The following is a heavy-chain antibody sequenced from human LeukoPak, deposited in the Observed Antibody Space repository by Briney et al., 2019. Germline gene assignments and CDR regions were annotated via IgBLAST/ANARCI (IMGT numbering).Heavy chain of an antibody. CDR1: GFTFSSYG. Sequence: PGGSLRLSRAASGFTFSSYGMHWVRQAPGKGLEWVAVISHDASNEFHADSVKGRFTISRDNSKNTLYLQMNSLRSEDTAVYYCAKDRRDQKYYAHAFDIWGQGTMVTVSS. V-gene: IGHV3-30*18. CDR3: AKDRRDQKYYAHAFDI. D-gene: IGHD2-2*01. J-gene: IGHJ3*02. CDR2: ISHDASNE.